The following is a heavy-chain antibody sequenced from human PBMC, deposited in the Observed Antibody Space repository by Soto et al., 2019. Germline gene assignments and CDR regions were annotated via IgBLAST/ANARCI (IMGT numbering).Heavy chain of an antibody. V-gene: IGHV3-33*01. D-gene: IGHD6-6*01. CDR1: GFTFNTYG. CDR3: ARGGGKVVREVCFDH. J-gene: IGHJ4*02. CDR2: IWYDGSHK. Sequence: QVELVESGGGVVQPGGSLRLSCVASGFTFNTYGMHWVRQAPGKGLEWVAVIWYDGSHKFYGESVKGRVTSSRDNSQRTMNLQMTSLTAEDTAIYYCARGGGKVVREVCFDHWGQGTPVIVSS.